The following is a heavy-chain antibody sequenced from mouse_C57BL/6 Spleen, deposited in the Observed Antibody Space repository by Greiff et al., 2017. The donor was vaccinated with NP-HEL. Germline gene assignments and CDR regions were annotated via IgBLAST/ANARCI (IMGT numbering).Heavy chain of an antibody. V-gene: IGHV3-6*01. Sequence: DVKLQESGPGLVKPSQSLSLTCSVTGYSITSGYYWNWLRQFPGNKLEWMGYISYDGSNNYNPSLKNRISITRDTSKNQFFLKLNSVTTEDTATYYCARGGDYDGPRYFDVWGTGTTVTVSS. CDR3: ARGGDYDGPRYFDV. D-gene: IGHD2-4*01. CDR1: GYSITSGYY. CDR2: ISYDGSN. J-gene: IGHJ1*03.